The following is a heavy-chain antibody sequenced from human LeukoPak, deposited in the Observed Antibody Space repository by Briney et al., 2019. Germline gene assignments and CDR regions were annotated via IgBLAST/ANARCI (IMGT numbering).Heavy chain of an antibody. Sequence: GESLKISCKGSGYRFADSWIGWVRPMPGKGLEWMGLIYPGDSDTRYSPSFQGQVSISVDKSISTTFLQWSSLKASDTAIYYCARQYGRPFDYWGQGTLVSVSS. CDR3: ARQYGRPFDY. V-gene: IGHV5-51*01. CDR1: GYRFADSW. CDR2: IYPGDSDT. J-gene: IGHJ4*02. D-gene: IGHD4-17*01.